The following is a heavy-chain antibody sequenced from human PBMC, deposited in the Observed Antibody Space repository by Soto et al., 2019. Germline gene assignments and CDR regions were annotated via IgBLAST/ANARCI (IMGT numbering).Heavy chain of an antibody. CDR2: IYHSGST. Sequence: QVQLQESGPGLVKPSGTLSLTCAVSGGSISSSNWWSWVRQPPGKGLEWIGEIYHSGSTNYNPSLKGRVPITVGKVKNQFSLKLSFVTAGDPAVDYWAREGDYDILTGSPTTGAFDIWGQGTMVTVSS. D-gene: IGHD3-9*01. CDR1: GGSISSSNW. V-gene: IGHV4-4*02. J-gene: IGHJ3*02. CDR3: AREGDYDILTGSPTTGAFDI.